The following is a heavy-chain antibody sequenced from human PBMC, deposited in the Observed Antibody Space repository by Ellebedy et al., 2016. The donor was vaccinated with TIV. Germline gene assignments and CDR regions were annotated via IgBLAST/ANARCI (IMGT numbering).Heavy chain of an antibody. Sequence: SETLSLXXTVSGGSISSYYWSWIRQPPGKGLEWIGSIYYSGSTYYNPSLKSRVTISVDTSKNQFSLKLSSVTAADTAVYYCARTMVRGGDGMDVWGQGTTVTVSS. V-gene: IGHV4-59*12. CDR1: GGSISSYY. J-gene: IGHJ6*02. CDR3: ARTMVRGGDGMDV. CDR2: IYYSGST. D-gene: IGHD3-10*01.